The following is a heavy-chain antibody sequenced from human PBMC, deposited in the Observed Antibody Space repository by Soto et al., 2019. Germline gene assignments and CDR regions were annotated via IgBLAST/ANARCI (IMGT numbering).Heavy chain of an antibody. V-gene: IGHV4-59*01. CDR2: IYYSGST. CDR3: AREYGSGSYYIPSWFDP. CDR1: GGSISNYY. J-gene: IGHJ5*02. D-gene: IGHD3-10*01. Sequence: SETLSLTCTVSGGSISNYYWSWIRQPPGKGLEWIGYIYYSGSTNYNPSLKSRVTISVDTSKNQFSLKLSSVTAADTAVYYCAREYGSGSYYIPSWFDPWGQGTLVTVSA.